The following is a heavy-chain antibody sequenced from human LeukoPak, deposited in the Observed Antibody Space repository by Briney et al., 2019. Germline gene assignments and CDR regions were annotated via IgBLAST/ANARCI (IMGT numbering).Heavy chain of an antibody. CDR2: ISAYNGNT. D-gene: IGHD1-26*01. V-gene: IGHV1-18*01. Sequence: ASVKVSCKASGYTFTSYGISWVRQAPGQGLEWMGWISAYNGNTNYAQKLQGRVTMTTDTSTSTAYMELRSLRSDDTAVYYCATGGSGSPGYYYYYYMDVWGKGTTVTVSS. CDR1: GYTFTSYG. CDR3: ATGGSGSPGYYYYYYMDV. J-gene: IGHJ6*03.